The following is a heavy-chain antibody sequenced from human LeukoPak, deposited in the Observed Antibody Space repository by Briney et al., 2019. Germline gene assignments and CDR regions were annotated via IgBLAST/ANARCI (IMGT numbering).Heavy chain of an antibody. CDR2: IRYDGSNK. CDR1: GFTFSSYG. Sequence: GGSLRLSYAASGFTFSSYGMHWVRQAPGKGLEWVAFIRYDGSNKYYADSVKGRFTISRDNSKNTLYLQMNSLRAEDTAVYYCAKDRARDLRDFWSGYFDYWGQGTLVTVSS. V-gene: IGHV3-30*02. J-gene: IGHJ4*02. CDR3: AKDRARDLRDFWSGYFDY. D-gene: IGHD3-3*01.